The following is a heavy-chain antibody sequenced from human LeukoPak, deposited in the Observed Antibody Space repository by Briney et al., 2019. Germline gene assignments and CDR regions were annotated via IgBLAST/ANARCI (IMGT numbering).Heavy chain of an antibody. CDR1: GFTFEDYA. D-gene: IGHD1-26*01. CDR2: ISWNSGSI. V-gene: IGHV3-9*03. CDR3: AKGGSYYELDY. Sequence: GGSLRLSCVASGFTFEDYAMHWAGQAPGKGLEWVSGISWNSGSIGYADSVKGRFTISRDNAKNSLYVQMNSLRAEDMALYYCAKGGSYYELDYWGQGTLITVSP. J-gene: IGHJ4*02.